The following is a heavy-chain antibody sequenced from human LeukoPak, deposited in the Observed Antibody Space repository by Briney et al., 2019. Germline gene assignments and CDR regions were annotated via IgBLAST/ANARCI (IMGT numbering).Heavy chain of an antibody. J-gene: IGHJ4*02. CDR3: TRHLTYYYDSTTQALDY. D-gene: IGHD3-22*01. CDR2: IRSKANSYAT. CDR1: GLTFSGSA. V-gene: IGHV3-73*01. Sequence: PGGCLRLSFSTSGLTFSGSAMHTVPQTSRKGPEWGGRIRSKANSYATAYAASVKGTFTISRDDSTNTAYLQMNSLKTKDTAVYYCTRHLTYYYDSTTQALDYWGQGTLVTVSS.